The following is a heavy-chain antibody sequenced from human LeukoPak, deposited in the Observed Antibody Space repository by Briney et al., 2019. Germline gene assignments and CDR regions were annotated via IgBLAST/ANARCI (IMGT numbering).Heavy chain of an antibody. CDR2: ISYDGSNK. CDR1: GFTFSSYG. Sequence: HTGRSLRLSCAASGFTFSSYGMHWVRQAPGKGLEWVAVISYDGSNKYYADSVKGRFTISRDNSKNTLYLQMNSLRAEDTAVYYCAKDPYCSGGSCYTDYFDYWGQGTLVTVSS. V-gene: IGHV3-30*18. CDR3: AKDPYCSGGSCYTDYFDY. J-gene: IGHJ4*02. D-gene: IGHD2-15*01.